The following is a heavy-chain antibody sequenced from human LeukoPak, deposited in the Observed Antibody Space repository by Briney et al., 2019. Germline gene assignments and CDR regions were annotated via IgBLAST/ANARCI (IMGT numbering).Heavy chain of an antibody. J-gene: IGHJ4*02. CDR1: GYTFTDYY. D-gene: IGHD6-13*01. CDR2: VDPEDGET. CDR3: ATLYAGYSSSWYYFDY. V-gene: IGHV1-69-2*01. Sequence: APVKVSCKVSGYTFTDYYMRWVQQAPGKGLEWMGLVDPEDGETIYAEKFQGRVTITADTSTDTAYMELSSLRSEDTAVYYCATLYAGYSSSWYYFDYWGQGTLVTVSS.